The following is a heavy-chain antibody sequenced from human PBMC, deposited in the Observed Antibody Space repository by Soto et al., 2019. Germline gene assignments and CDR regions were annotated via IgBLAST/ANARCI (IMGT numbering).Heavy chain of an antibody. CDR1: GGSISTNY. CDR3: ARHLTGLDS. CDR2: IHYSGST. V-gene: IGHV4-59*08. J-gene: IGHJ5*01. Sequence: PSETLSLTCTVSGGSISTNYWSWIRQPPGKGLEWIAYIHYSGSTDYNPSLRSRVTISLDTSKNQFSLKLSSVTAADTAVYYCARHLTGLDSWGQGTLVTVSS.